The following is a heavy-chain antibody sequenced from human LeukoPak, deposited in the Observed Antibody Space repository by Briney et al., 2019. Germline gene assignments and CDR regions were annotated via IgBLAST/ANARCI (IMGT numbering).Heavy chain of an antibody. D-gene: IGHD2-15*01. CDR1: VFPFSVYW. CDR2: IKEDGSEK. J-gene: IGHJ4*02. CDR3: ARVGLGDRIFDY. Sequence: GGSLRLSCAASVFPFSVYWMSWVRQAPERGLEWVADIKEDGSEKYYVDSVKGRFTISRDDAKNSLYLQMNSLRDEDTAMYYCARVGLGDRIFDYWGQGTLVTVSS. V-gene: IGHV3-7*05.